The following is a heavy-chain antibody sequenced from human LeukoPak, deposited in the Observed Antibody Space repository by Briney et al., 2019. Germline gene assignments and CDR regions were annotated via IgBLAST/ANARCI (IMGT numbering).Heavy chain of an antibody. V-gene: IGHV4-34*01. D-gene: IGHD3-3*01. CDR1: GGSFSVYY. J-gene: IGHJ4*02. CDR2: INHSGST. Sequence: SETLSLTCAVYGGSFSVYYWSWIRQPPGKGLEWIGEINHSGSTNYNPSLKSRVTISVDTSKNQFSLKLSSVTAADTAVYYCARVRFGGDFWSGYYTETPFDYWGPGTLVTVSS. CDR3: ARVRFGGDFWSGYYTETPFDY.